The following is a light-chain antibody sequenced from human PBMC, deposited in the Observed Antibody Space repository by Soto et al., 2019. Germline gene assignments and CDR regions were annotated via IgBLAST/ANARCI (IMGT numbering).Light chain of an antibody. Sequence: DIQMTQSPSSLSASVGDRVTITCRASQRISSYLHWYQQKPGKAPKLLIFGASSLQSGVPSGVSGSGSGTDFTLTINILQPDDVATYYCQQSYSTPYPFGQGTTLEIK. J-gene: IGKJ2*01. V-gene: IGKV1-39*01. CDR2: GAS. CDR1: QRISSY. CDR3: QQSYSTPYP.